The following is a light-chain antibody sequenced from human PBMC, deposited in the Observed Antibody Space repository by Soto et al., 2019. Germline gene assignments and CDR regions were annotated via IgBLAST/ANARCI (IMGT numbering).Light chain of an antibody. CDR1: SSNIRSYT. V-gene: IGLV1-44*01. J-gene: IGLJ1*01. CDR2: SNN. Sequence: QSVLTQPPSASGTPGQRVTISCSGSSSNIRSYTVNWYQQLPGTAPKLLIYSNNQRPSGVPDRFSGSKSGTSASLAISGLQSVDEAEYYCAVWDDSLNGDVFGTGTKLTVL. CDR3: AVWDDSLNGDV.